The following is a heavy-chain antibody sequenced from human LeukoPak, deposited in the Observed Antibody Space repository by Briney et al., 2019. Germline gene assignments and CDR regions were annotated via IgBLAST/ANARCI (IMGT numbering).Heavy chain of an antibody. CDR1: GYTFTGYY. D-gene: IGHD4-17*01. CDR3: ARVGGTGDNDY. V-gene: IGHV1-2*02. CDR2: INPNSGGT. J-gene: IGHJ4*02. Sequence: ASVKVSCKASGYTFTGYYMHWVRQAPGQGLGWMGWINPNSGGTNYAQEFQGRVTMTRDTSISTAYMELSRLRSDDTAVYYCARVGGTGDNDYWGQGTLVTVSS.